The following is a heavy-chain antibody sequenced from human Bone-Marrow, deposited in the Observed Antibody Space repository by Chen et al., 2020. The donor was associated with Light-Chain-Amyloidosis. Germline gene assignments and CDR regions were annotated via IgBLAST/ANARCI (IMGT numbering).Heavy chain of an antibody. CDR2: IYPDDPDA. CDR3: ARLRAGYNYDS. V-gene: IGHV5-51*01. CDR1: GYTFPNYW. Sequence: EVQLEQSGPEVKKPGESLKISCKGSGYTFPNYWIGWVRQMPGKGLEWMGVIYPDDPDARYSPSFEGQVTISADKSITTAYLQWRSLQAADTAMYYCARLRAGYNYDSWRQGTLVTASS. D-gene: IGHD5-12*01. J-gene: IGHJ4*02.